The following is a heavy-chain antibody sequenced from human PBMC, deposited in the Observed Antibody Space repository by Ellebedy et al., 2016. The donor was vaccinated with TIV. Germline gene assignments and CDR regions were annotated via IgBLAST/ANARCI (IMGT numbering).Heavy chain of an antibody. Sequence: PGGSLRLSCAASGFIFSGYWMHWVRPAPGKGLVWVSRINSDGSDTAYADSVRGRFTISRDNAKNTLYLQMNSLRAEDTAVYYCAAVQYWEAVFDMWGQGTMVTVSS. CDR3: AAVQYWEAVFDM. J-gene: IGHJ3*02. CDR2: INSDGSDT. V-gene: IGHV3-74*01. CDR1: GFIFSGYW. D-gene: IGHD2-8*02.